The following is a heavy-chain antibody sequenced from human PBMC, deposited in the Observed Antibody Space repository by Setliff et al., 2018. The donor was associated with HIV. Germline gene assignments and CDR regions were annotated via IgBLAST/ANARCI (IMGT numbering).Heavy chain of an antibody. CDR3: ARVSITYWYSVPRDYYYYMDV. D-gene: IGHD2-8*02. CDR1: GYSISSGYS. Sequence: SETLSLTCTVSGYSISSGYSWGWIRQPPGKGLEWIGSIYHSGSTYYNPSLKSRVTISVAKSRNQFSLKVSSVTAADTAVYYCARVSITYWYSVPRDYYYYMDVWGEGTTVTVSS. CDR2: IYHSGST. J-gene: IGHJ6*03. V-gene: IGHV4-38-2*02.